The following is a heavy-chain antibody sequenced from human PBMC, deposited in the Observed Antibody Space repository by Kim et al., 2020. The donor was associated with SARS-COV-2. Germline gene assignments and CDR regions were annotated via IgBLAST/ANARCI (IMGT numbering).Heavy chain of an antibody. V-gene: IGHV1-2*06. CDR3: ARDWESPVPYNCFGP. CDR2: INPNSGDT. Sequence: ASVKVSCKTSGYTFGDYYIHWVRQAPGQGLEWMGRINPNSGDTKFAQKFQGRVTMTSDTSISTAYMELRTLTSDDTAVYYCARDWESPVPYNCFGPWGQGTLVTVSS. J-gene: IGHJ5*02. D-gene: IGHD1-26*01. CDR1: GYTFGDYY.